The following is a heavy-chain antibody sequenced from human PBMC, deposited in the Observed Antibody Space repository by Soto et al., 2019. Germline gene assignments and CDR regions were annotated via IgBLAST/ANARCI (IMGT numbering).Heavy chain of an antibody. CDR2: IRSRANNYAT. D-gene: IGHD2-2*02. CDR3: CRGQGAPIGDYYDHGLDV. J-gene: IGHJ6*02. Sequence: EVQLVESGGGLVQPGGSLKLSCVGSGFIFGGSAIHWVRQASGKGLEWVGRIRSRANNYATSSAVSVRGRFTFSRDYLKNTAYLQMLTLKSDDTAIYYCCRGQGAPIGDYYDHGLDVWGQGTPVTVS. CDR1: GFIFGGSA. V-gene: IGHV3-73*02.